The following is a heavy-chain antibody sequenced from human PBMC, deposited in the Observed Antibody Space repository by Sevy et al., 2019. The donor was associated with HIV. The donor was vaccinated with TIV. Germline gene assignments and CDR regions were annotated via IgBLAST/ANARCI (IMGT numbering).Heavy chain of an antibody. CDR1: GYTFTSYY. V-gene: IGHV1-46*01. Sequence: ASVKVSCKASGYTFTSYYMHWVRQAPGQGLEWMGIINPSGGSTSYAQKFQGRVTMTTDTSTSTVYMELSSLRSEDTAVYYCARDRRGIAAAGYYFDYWGQGTLVTVSS. D-gene: IGHD6-13*01. J-gene: IGHJ4*02. CDR3: ARDRRGIAAAGYYFDY. CDR2: INPSGGST.